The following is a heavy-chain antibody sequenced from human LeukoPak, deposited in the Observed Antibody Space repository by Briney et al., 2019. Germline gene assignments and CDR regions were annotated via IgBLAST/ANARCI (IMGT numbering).Heavy chain of an antibody. CDR3: ARDRGGSSWSFDY. Sequence: PGGSLRLSCAASGFTFSSYAMHWVRQAPGKGLEWVAVISYDGSNKYYADSVKGRFTISRDNSKNTLYLQMNSLRAEDTAVYYCARDRGGSSWSFDYWGQGTLVIVSS. J-gene: IGHJ4*02. V-gene: IGHV3-30*01. CDR1: GFTFSSYA. CDR2: ISYDGSNK. D-gene: IGHD6-13*01.